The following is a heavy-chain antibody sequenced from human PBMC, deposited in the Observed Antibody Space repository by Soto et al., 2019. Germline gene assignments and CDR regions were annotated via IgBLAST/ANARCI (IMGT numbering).Heavy chain of an antibody. Sequence: EVQLLESGGGLVQPGGSLRLSCAASGFTFSSYAMSWVRQAPGKGLEWVSAISGSGGSTYYADSVKGRFTISRDNSKNTLYLQMNSLRAEDTAVYYCAKGNYGSGSYYKWWLLLHLFDYWGQGTLVTVSS. CDR3: AKGNYGSGSYYKWWLLLHLFDY. CDR2: ISGSGGST. CDR1: GFTFSSYA. J-gene: IGHJ4*02. D-gene: IGHD3-10*01. V-gene: IGHV3-23*01.